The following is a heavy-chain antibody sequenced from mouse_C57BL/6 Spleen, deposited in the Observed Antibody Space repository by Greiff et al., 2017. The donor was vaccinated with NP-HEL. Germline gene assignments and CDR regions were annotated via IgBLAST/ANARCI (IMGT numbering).Heavy chain of an antibody. Sequence: EVKLVESGPGLVKPSQSLSLTCSVTGYSITSGYYWNWIRQFPGNKLEWMGYISYDGSNNYNPSLKNRISITRDTSKNQFFLKLNSVTTEDTATYYCARDHYGSSYVGYWYFDVWGTGTTVTVSS. CDR2: ISYDGSN. J-gene: IGHJ1*03. CDR1: GYSITSGYY. V-gene: IGHV3-6*01. D-gene: IGHD1-1*01. CDR3: ARDHYGSSYVGYWYFDV.